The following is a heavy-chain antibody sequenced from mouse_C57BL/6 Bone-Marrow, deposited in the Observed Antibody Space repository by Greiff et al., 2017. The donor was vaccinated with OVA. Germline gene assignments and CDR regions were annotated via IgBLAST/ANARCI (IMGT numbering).Heavy chain of an antibody. J-gene: IGHJ1*03. CDR1: GFNIKDDY. V-gene: IGHV14-4*01. Sequence: VQLKQSGAELVRPGASVKLSCTASGFNIKDDYMHWVKQRPEQGLEWIGWIDPENGDTEYASKFQGKATITADTSSNTAYLQLSSLTSEDTAVYYCTTWWYFDVWGTGTTVTVSS. CDR3: TTWWYFDV. CDR2: IDPENGDT.